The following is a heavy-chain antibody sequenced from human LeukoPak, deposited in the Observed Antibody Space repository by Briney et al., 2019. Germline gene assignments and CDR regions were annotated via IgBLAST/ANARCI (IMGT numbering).Heavy chain of an antibody. CDR2: IRSKAYGGTT. D-gene: IGHD2-2*02. Sequence: GGSLRLSCTASGFTFGDYAMSWVRQAPGKGLEWVGFIRSKAYGGTTEYAASVKGRFTISRDDSKSIAYLQMNSLKTEDTAVYYCTRDLGAYCSSTSCYNAFDIWGQGTMVTVSS. V-gene: IGHV3-49*04. CDR1: GFTFGDYA. J-gene: IGHJ3*02. CDR3: TRDLGAYCSSTSCYNAFDI.